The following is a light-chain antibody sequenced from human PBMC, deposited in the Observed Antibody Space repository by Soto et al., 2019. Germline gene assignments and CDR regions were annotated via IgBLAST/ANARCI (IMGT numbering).Light chain of an antibody. J-gene: IGKJ4*01. CDR2: VAS. V-gene: IGKV1-27*01. CDR3: QNYDNGPLT. Sequence: DIQMTQSPSSLSASVGDRVTVTCRASRDVSTSVAWYQQKAGKVPKLLIYVASTLHSGVPSRFSGRGSGTDFTLTISSLQPEDVATYYCQNYDNGPLTFGGGTKVEI. CDR1: RDVSTS.